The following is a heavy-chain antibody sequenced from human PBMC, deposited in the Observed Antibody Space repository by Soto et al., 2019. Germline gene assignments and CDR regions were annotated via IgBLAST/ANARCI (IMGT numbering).Heavy chain of an antibody. CDR2: INAGNGNT. D-gene: IGHD2-2*01. CDR1: GYTFTSYA. CDR3: ARGMDGHCSSTSFSRRSWYYYYGMDV. Sequence: SSVNVSCKASGYTFTSYAMHWVRQAPGQRLEWMGWINAGNGNTKYSQKFQGRVTITRDTSASTAYMELSSLRSEDTAVYYCARGMDGHCSSTSFSRRSWYYYYGMDVWGQGTTVIVSS. J-gene: IGHJ6*02. V-gene: IGHV1-3*01.